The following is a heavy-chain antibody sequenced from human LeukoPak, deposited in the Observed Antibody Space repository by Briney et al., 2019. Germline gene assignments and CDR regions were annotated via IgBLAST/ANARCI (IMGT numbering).Heavy chain of an antibody. D-gene: IGHD3-22*01. CDR2: ISSSSGSI. CDR3: AREVDESSFDY. CDR1: GFTFSTST. Sequence: GGSLRLSCAASGFTFSTSTMSWVLQAPGKGLQWVSYISSSSGSIYYAASVKGRFTISIDNAKNSMFLQMNRLSDEDTDVYYFAREVDESSFDYWGEGSLVTVSS. J-gene: IGHJ4*02. V-gene: IGHV3-48*02.